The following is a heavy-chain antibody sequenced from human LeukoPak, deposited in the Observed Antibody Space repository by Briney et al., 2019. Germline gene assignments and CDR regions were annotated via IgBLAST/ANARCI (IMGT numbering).Heavy chain of an antibody. J-gene: IGHJ4*02. D-gene: IGHD3-22*01. V-gene: IGHV1-18*01. CDR1: GYTFTSYG. Sequence: SVMVSCKASGYTFTSYGISWVRQAPGQGLEWMGWISAYNGNTNYAQKLQGRVTMTTDTSTSTAYMELRSLRSDDTAVYYCARDHHYYDSSGYYRVIDYWGQGTLVTVSS. CDR3: ARDHHYYDSSGYYRVIDY. CDR2: ISAYNGNT.